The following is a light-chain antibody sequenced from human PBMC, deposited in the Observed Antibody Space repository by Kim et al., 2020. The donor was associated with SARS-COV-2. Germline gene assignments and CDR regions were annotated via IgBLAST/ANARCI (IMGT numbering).Light chain of an antibody. CDR2: GAS. J-gene: IGKJ2*01. CDR1: QSVSGNY. CDR3: QQYATSPYT. V-gene: IGKV3-20*01. Sequence: ELVLTQSPGTLSVSPGQRVILSCRASQSVSGNYIAWYQQKAGQAPRLLMYGASGRAAGVPDRFSGSGSGTHFILTISRLEPEDFAVYFCQQYATSPYTFGQGTKLEIK.